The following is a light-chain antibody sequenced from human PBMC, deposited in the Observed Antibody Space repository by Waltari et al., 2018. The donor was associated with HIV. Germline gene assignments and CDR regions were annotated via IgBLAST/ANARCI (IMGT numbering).Light chain of an antibody. CDR1: QEIGTY. CDR2: SAS. V-gene: IGKV1-8*01. Sequence: AIRMTQSPSSLSASTGDRVTISCRASQEIGTYLAWYQHKPGKVPELLMYSASTLQSGLPSRFNVSGSGTDFTLTIDCLQSEDFATYYCQQYYSYPQAFGQGTKLEIK. J-gene: IGKJ2*01. CDR3: QQYYSYPQA.